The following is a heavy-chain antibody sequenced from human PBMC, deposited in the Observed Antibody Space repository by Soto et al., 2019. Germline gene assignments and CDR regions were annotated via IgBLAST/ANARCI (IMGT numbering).Heavy chain of an antibody. Sequence: SVNVSCKASGGTFSSYAISWVRQAPGQGLEWMGGIIPIFGTANYAQKFQGRVTITADESTSTAYMELSSLRSEDTAVYYCARGGRYYYDSSGYFGGHYYYGMDVWGQGTTVTVSS. J-gene: IGHJ6*02. CDR2: IIPIFGTA. CDR1: GGTFSSYA. CDR3: ARGGRYYYDSSGYFGGHYYYGMDV. V-gene: IGHV1-69*13. D-gene: IGHD3-22*01.